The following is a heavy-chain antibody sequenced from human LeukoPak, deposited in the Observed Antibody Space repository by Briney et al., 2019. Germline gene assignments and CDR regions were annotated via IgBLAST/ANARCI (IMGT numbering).Heavy chain of an antibody. CDR2: ISWNSGSI. Sequence: GGSLRLSCAASGFTFDDYAMHWVRQAPGKGLEWVSGISWNSGSIGYADSVKGRFTISRDNAKNSLYLQMNSLRAEDTALYYCARTMGIAVAGTLDYWGQGTLVTVSS. V-gene: IGHV3-9*01. J-gene: IGHJ4*02. CDR1: GFTFDDYA. CDR3: ARTMGIAVAGTLDY. D-gene: IGHD6-19*01.